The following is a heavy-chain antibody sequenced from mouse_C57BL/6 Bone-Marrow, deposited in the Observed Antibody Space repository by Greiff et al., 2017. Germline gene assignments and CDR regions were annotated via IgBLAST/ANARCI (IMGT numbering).Heavy chain of an antibody. CDR2: ISYDGSN. J-gene: IGHJ1*03. Sequence: EVQLQQSGPGLVKPSQSLSLTCSVTGYSITSGYYWNWIRQFPGNKLEWMGYISYDGSNNYNPSLKNRISITRDTSKNQFFLKLNSVTTEDTATYYCGYGNYVYWYFDVWGTGTTVTVSS. V-gene: IGHV3-6*01. D-gene: IGHD2-1*01. CDR1: GYSITSGYY. CDR3: GYGNYVYWYFDV.